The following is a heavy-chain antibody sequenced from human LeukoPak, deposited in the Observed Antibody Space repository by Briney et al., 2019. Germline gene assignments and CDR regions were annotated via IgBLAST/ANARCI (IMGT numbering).Heavy chain of an antibody. J-gene: IGHJ4*02. CDR2: IWYDGSNK. CDR3: ARAGYYDSGSYPYYFDN. Sequence: GGSLRLSCAVSGFTFSSYVMHWVRQAPGKGLEWVAVIWYDGSNKYYADSVKGRFIISRDNSKNTLYLQMNSLRAEDTAVYYCARAGYYDSGSYPYYFDNWGQGTLSPSP. V-gene: IGHV3-33*01. D-gene: IGHD3-10*01. CDR1: GFTFSSYV.